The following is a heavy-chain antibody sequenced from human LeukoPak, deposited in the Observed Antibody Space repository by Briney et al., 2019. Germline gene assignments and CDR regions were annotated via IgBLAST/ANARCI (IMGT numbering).Heavy chain of an antibody. CDR2: ISTTSTYI. CDR1: GXTFSSYS. CDR3: ARDVHSDYDYYAMDV. J-gene: IGHJ6*02. D-gene: IGHD4-11*01. V-gene: IGHV3-21*01. Sequence: PGGSLRLSWAASGXTFSSYSMNWVRQAPGKGLEWVSSISTTSTYIYYADSVKGRFTISRDNAKSSLYLQMKSLRAEDTAVYYCARDVHSDYDYYAMDVWGQGTTVTVSS.